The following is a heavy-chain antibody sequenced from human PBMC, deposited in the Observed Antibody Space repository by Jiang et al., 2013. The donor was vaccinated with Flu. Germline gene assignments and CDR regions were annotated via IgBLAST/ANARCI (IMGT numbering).Heavy chain of an antibody. D-gene: IGHD1-26*01. J-gene: IGHJ4*02. CDR1: GFSLSTSGMR. CDR3: ARSYDSGSYETFDY. Sequence: KPTQTLTLTCTFSGFSLSTSGMRVSWIRQPPGKALEWLARIDWDDDKFYSTSLKTRLTISKDTSKNQVVLTMTNMDPVDTATYYCARSYDSGSYETFDYWGQGTLVTVSS. CDR2: IDWDDDK. V-gene: IGHV2-70*04.